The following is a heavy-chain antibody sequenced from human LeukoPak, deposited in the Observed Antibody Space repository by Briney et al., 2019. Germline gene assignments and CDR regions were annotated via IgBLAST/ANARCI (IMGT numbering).Heavy chain of an antibody. CDR1: GFTFSSYA. Sequence: GGSLRLSCAASGFTFSSYAMSWVRQAPGKGLEWVSAISGSGGSTYYADSVKGRFTISRDNSKNTLYLQMNSLRAEDTAVYYCAKDSYVGARFLVSDYFDYWGQGTLVTVSS. CDR2: ISGSGGST. D-gene: IGHD3-3*01. V-gene: IGHV3-23*01. CDR3: AKDSYVGARFLVSDYFDY. J-gene: IGHJ4*02.